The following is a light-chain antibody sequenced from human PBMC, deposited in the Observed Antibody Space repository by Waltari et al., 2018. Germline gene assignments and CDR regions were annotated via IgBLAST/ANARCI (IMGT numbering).Light chain of an antibody. Sequence: DIVMTQSPATLSMSPGERATLSCRASQSVGSNLAWYQQKPGQAPRLLIYGTSTRATGIPARFSGSGSWTEFTLTISSLQSEDVALYYCQQYNNWPPWTFGQGTKVEIK. CDR1: QSVGSN. V-gene: IGKV3-15*01. J-gene: IGKJ1*01. CDR3: QQYNNWPPWT. CDR2: GTS.